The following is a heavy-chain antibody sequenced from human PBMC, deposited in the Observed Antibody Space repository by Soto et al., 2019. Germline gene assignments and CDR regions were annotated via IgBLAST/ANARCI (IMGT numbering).Heavy chain of an antibody. D-gene: IGHD3-16*02. CDR3: IKSRDYVWGSYRYVPPPYYYDMDV. Sequence: ARGSVRLSCAASGFTFSNYAVRWVRPAPGRGREWVAVIKYDGGNNYYAGSLKGRFNFPRNNTNNALYLKMDSPRADNRAGYYCIKSRDYVWGSYRYVPPPYYYDMDVWGQGTTVTVSS. V-gene: IGHV3-30*04. J-gene: IGHJ6*02. CDR1: GFTFSNYA. CDR2: IKYDGGNN.